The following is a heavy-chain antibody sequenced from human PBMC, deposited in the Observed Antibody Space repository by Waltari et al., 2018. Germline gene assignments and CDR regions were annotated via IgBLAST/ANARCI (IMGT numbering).Heavy chain of an antibody. Sequence: QVQLAQSGAEVKKPGSSVKVSCTASGGTFRNYVIVWVRQVAGHGLEWVGKIDPIPGTAKYSQTFQGRVTLYADTSTNTAYMELNSLTSEDTAVYYCARILMVVGDSSGMDAWGQGTAVTVAS. V-gene: IGHV1-69*04. CDR1: GGTFRNYV. CDR3: ARILMVVGDSSGMDA. D-gene: IGHD2-15*01. J-gene: IGHJ6*02. CDR2: IDPIPGTA.